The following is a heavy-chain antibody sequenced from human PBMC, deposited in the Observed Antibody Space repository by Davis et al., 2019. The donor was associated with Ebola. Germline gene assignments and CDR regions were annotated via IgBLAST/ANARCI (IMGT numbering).Heavy chain of an antibody. CDR1: DYSISRAYY. D-gene: IGHD6-6*01. Sequence: SETLSLTCTVSDYSISRAYYRGWTRPPPGKGLGWIGTIYHSGSTYYNPSLKSRVTISVDTSKNQFSLKLSSVTAADTAVYYCARESSGKYYFDYWGQGTLVTVSS. CDR3: ARESSGKYYFDY. J-gene: IGHJ4*02. CDR2: IYHSGST. V-gene: IGHV4-38-2*02.